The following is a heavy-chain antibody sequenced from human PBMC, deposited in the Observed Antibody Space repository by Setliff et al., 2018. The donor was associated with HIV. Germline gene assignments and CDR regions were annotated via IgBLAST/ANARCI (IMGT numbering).Heavy chain of an antibody. V-gene: IGHV4-59*11. D-gene: IGHD1-1*01. CDR1: GDFSNIQW. J-gene: IGHJ4*02. CDR2: IHHGGST. Sequence: PSETLSLTCTVSGDFSNIQWWTWMRQSPGLGLQWIGSIHHGGSTYYDPSLKNRVTLSVDTSNNQVSLTLTSVTAADTAVYYCAKQPGGHSFFDHWGQGILVTVSS. CDR3: AKQPGGHSFFDH.